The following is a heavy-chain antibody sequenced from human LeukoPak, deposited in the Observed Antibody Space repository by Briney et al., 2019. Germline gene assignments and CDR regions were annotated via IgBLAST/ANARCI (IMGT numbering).Heavy chain of an antibody. J-gene: IGHJ4*02. V-gene: IGHV3-30*02. CDR1: GFTFSSYG. CDR3: AKGRRSSSPSDY. D-gene: IGHD6-13*01. CDR2: IRYDGSNK. Sequence: GGSLRLSCAASGFTFSSYGMHWVRQAPGKGLEWVAFIRYDGSNKYYADSVKGRFTISRDNSKNTLYLQMNSLRAEDTAVYYCAKGRRSSSPSDYWGQGTPVTVSS.